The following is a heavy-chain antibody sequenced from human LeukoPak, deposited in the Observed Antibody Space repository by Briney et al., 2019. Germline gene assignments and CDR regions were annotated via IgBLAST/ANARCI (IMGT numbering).Heavy chain of an antibody. V-gene: IGHV4-59*01. CDR2: TFNSGST. D-gene: IGHD2/OR15-2a*01. J-gene: IGHJ6*02. CDR1: GASISKSY. CDR3: SRASPGAIYYYGMDV. Sequence: SETLSLTCTVSGASISKSYWSWIRQPPGKELEWIGCTFNSGSTRYNPSLGSRVTISEDTSRNQFPLRLTSVTAADTATYYCSRASPGAIYYYGMDVWGQGTTVTVSS.